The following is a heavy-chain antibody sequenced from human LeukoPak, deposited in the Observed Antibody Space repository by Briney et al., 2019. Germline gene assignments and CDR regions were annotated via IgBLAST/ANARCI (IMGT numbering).Heavy chain of an antibody. CDR3: ARVLGIVGG. CDR1: GFTLGDYA. V-gene: IGHV3-48*03. D-gene: IGHD1-26*01. J-gene: IGHJ4*02. Sequence: GGSLRLSCTASGFTLGDYAMSWVRQAPGKGLEWVSYISSSGTSMYYADSVKGRFTISRDNAKNSLYLQMNSLRADDTAVYYCARVLGIVGGWGQGTLVTVSS. CDR2: ISSSGTSM.